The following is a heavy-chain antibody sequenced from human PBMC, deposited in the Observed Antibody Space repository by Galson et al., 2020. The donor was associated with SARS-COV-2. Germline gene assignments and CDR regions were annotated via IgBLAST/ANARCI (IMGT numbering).Heavy chain of an antibody. V-gene: IGHV4-38-2*02. CDR1: GYSISSGYY. D-gene: IGHD6-13*01. J-gene: IGHJ6*03. Sequence: SETLSLTCTVSGYSISSGYYWGWIRQPPGKGLEWIGSIYHSGSTYYNPSLKSRVTISVDTSKNQFSLKLSSVTAADTAVYYCARVGYLTFTPIAAAGMWSYYYYMDVWGKGTTVTVSS. CDR2: IYHSGST. CDR3: ARVGYLTFTPIAAAGMWSYYYYMDV.